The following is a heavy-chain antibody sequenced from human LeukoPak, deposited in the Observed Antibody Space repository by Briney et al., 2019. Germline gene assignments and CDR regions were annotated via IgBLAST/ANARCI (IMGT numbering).Heavy chain of an antibody. D-gene: IGHD2-2*01. V-gene: IGHV1-2*02. CDR1: GYTFTGYY. CDR2: INPNSSSK. CDR3: ATTLLPAAMPSYYYYYGMDV. Sequence: ASVKVSCTASGYTFTGYYMHWVRQAPGQGLEWMAWINPNSSSKNSAQKIQGRITITRDTTNSPSYMVLSRIRADAAADYYCATTLLPAAMPSYYYYYGMDVWGQGTTVTVSS. J-gene: IGHJ6*02.